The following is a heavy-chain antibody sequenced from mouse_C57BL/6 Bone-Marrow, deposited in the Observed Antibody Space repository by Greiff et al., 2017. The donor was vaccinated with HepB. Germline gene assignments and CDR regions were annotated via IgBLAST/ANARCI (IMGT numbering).Heavy chain of an antibody. J-gene: IGHJ2*01. CDR2: ISSGGSYT. V-gene: IGHV5-6*02. Sequence: DVKLVESGGDLVKPGGSLKLSCAASGFTFSSYGMSWVRQTPDKRLEWVATISSGGSYTYYPDSVKGRFTISRDNAKNTLYLQMSSLKSEDTAMYYCAIQLRLRYWGQGTTLTVSS. CDR1: GFTFSSYG. D-gene: IGHD3-2*02. CDR3: AIQLRLRY.